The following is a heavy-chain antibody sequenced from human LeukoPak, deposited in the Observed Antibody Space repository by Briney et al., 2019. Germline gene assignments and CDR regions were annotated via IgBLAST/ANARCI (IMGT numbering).Heavy chain of an antibody. D-gene: IGHD4-17*01. CDR2: IIPIFGTA. Sequence: ASVKVSCKASGGTFSSYTFSWVRQAPGQGLEWMGGIIPIFGTANYAQKFQGRVTMTRDMSTSTVYMELSSLRSEDTAVYYCARVGSSDYGVLERWFDPWGQGTLVTVSS. CDR3: ARVGSSDYGVLERWFDP. J-gene: IGHJ5*02. CDR1: GGTFSSYT. V-gene: IGHV1-69*05.